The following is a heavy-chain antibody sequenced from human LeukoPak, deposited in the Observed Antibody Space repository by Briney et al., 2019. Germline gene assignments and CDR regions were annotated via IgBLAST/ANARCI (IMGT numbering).Heavy chain of an antibody. J-gene: IGHJ4*02. D-gene: IGHD3-10*01. V-gene: IGHV3-30*18. CDR3: AKDGELLWFGELLHYFDY. CDR1: GFTFSSYG. Sequence: PGGSLRLSCAASGFTFSSYGMHWVRQAPGKGLEWVAVISYDGSNKYYADSVKGRFTISRDNSKNTLYLQMNSLRAEDTAVYYCAKDGELLWFGELLHYFDYWGQGTLVTVSS. CDR2: ISYDGSNK.